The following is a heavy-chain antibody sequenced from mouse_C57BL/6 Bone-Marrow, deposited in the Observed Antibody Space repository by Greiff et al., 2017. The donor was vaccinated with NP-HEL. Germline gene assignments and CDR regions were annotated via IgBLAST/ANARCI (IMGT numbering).Heavy chain of an antibody. V-gene: IGHV1-81*01. CDR2: IYPRSGNT. CDR3: ARGIRAYAMDY. CDR1: GYTFTSYG. J-gene: IGHJ4*01. Sequence: QVQLKESGAELARPGASVKLSCKASGYTFTSYGISWVKQRTGQGLEWIGEIYPRSGNTYYNEKFKGKATLTADKSSSTAYMELRSLTSEDSAVYFCARGIRAYAMDYWGQGTSVTVSS. D-gene: IGHD3-1*01.